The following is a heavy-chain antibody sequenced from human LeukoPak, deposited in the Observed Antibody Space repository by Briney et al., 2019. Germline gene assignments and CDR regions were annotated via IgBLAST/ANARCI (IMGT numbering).Heavy chain of an antibody. J-gene: IGHJ3*02. CDR1: GFTFSSYS. D-gene: IGHD1-26*01. CDR3: ARDMTYRWEPQEDAFDI. V-gene: IGHV3-21*01. Sequence: NPGGSLRLSCAASGFTFSSYSMNWVRQAPGKGLEWVSSISSSSSYIYYADSVKGRFTISRDNAKNSLYLQMNSLRAEDTAVYYCARDMTYRWEPQEDAFDIWGQGTMVTVSS. CDR2: ISSSSSYI.